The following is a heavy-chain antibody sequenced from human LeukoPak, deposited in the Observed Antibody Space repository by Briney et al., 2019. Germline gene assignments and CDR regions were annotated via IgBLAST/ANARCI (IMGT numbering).Heavy chain of an antibody. V-gene: IGHV4-59*08. CDR1: GGSISSYY. D-gene: IGHD3-10*01. CDR3: ARFYGSGSSPFDY. CDR2: IYYSGST. J-gene: IGHJ4*02. Sequence: SETLSLTCTVSGGSISSYYWSWIRQPPGKGLEWIGYIYYSGSTNYNPSLKSRVTISVDTSKNQFSLKLSSVTAATTAVYYCARFYGSGSSPFDYWGQGTLVTVSS.